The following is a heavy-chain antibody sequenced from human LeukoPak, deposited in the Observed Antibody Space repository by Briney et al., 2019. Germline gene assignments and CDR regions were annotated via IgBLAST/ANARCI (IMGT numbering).Heavy chain of an antibody. D-gene: IGHD3-22*01. J-gene: IGHJ4*02. CDR1: GFTFSSYG. V-gene: IGHV3-30*03. CDR3: ARDWSDGYYDSSGYYAY. Sequence: AGGSLRLSCAASGFTFSSYGMHWVRQAPGKGLEWVAVISYDGSNKYYADSVKGRFTISRDNSKNTLYLQMNSLRAEDTAVYYCARDWSDGYYDSSGYYAYWGQGTLVTVSS. CDR2: ISYDGSNK.